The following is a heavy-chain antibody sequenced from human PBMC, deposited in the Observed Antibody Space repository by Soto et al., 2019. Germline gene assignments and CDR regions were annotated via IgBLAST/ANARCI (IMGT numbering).Heavy chain of an antibody. J-gene: IGHJ5*02. CDR3: ARGRRESSSWYWGYWFDP. D-gene: IGHD6-13*01. Sequence: SETLSLTCSVYGGSFSGYYWSWIRQPPGKGLEWIGEINHSGSTNYNPSLKSRVTISVDTSKNQFSLKLSSVTAADTAVYYCARGRRESSSWYWGYWFDPWGQGTLVTVSS. CDR2: INHSGST. CDR1: GGSFSGYY. V-gene: IGHV4-34*01.